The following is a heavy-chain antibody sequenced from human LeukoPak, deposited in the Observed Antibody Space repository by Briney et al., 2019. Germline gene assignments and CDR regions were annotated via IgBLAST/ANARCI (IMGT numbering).Heavy chain of an antibody. V-gene: IGHV3-23*01. CDR3: AKRGAPGIKDAFEI. J-gene: IGHJ3*02. Sequence: GGSLRLSCAASGFTFSNYAINWVRQAPGMGLEWVSGISGSGDTTYYADSVKGRFTISRDNSKNTVNLQLNSLRAEETAVYYCAKRGAPGIKDAFEIWGQGTMVTVSS. CDR1: GFTFSNYA. CDR2: ISGSGDTT.